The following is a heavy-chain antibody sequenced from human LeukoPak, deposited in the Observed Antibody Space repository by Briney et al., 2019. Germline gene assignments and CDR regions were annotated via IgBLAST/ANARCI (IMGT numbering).Heavy chain of an antibody. CDR2: IIPIFGTA. D-gene: IGHD3-22*01. Sequence: SVKVSCKASGGTFSSYAISWVRQAPGQGLEWMGGIIPIFGTANYAQKFQGRVTITADESTSKAYMELSSLRSEDTAVYYCARSLGDYYDSSGYYPLFDYWGQGTLVTVSS. J-gene: IGHJ4*02. CDR3: ARSLGDYYDSSGYYPLFDY. V-gene: IGHV1-69*01. CDR1: GGTFSSYA.